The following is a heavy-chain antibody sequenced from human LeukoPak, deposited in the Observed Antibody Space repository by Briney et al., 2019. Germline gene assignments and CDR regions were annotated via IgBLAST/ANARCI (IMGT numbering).Heavy chain of an antibody. CDR3: ATYRQVLLPFEP. D-gene: IGHD2-8*02. CDR2: IFPSGGEI. CDR1: GFTFSTFA. V-gene: IGHV3-23*01. Sequence: GGSLRLSCAASGFTFSTFAMIWVRQPPGKGLEWVSSIFPSGGEIHYADSVRGRFTISRDNSKSTLSLQMNSLRAEDTAIYYCATYRQVLLPFEPWGQGTLVTVSS. J-gene: IGHJ5*02.